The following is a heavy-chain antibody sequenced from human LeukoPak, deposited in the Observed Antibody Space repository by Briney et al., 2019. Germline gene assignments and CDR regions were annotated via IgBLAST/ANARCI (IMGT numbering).Heavy chain of an antibody. D-gene: IGHD1-26*01. Sequence: GSLRLSCAASGFTVSSNYMSWVRQAPGKGLEWVSVIFSGGSSSYADSVQGRFTISRDTSKNTLYFQMNSLRAEDTAVYYCARSPHTGSYLFFDYWGQGTLVTVSS. V-gene: IGHV3-53*01. CDR2: IFSGGSS. CDR3: ARSPHTGSYLFFDY. CDR1: GFTVSSNY. J-gene: IGHJ4*02.